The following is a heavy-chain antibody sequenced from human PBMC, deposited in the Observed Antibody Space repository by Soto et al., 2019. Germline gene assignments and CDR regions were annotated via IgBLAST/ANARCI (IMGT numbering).Heavy chain of an antibody. J-gene: IGHJ4*02. CDR3: ARLYDILTGYFGSAIDY. V-gene: IGHV1-18*01. D-gene: IGHD3-9*01. Sequence: ASVKVSCKASGYTFTSYGISWVRQAPGQGLEWMGWISAYNGNTNYAQKLQGRVTMTTDTSTSTAYMELRSLRSDDTAVYYCARLYDILTGYFGSAIDYWGQGTLVTVSS. CDR2: ISAYNGNT. CDR1: GYTFTSYG.